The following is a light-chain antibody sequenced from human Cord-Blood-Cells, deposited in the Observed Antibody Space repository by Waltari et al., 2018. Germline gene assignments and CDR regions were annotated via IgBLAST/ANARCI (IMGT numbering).Light chain of an antibody. CDR2: AAS. CDR1: QSISSY. V-gene: IGKV1-39*01. Sequence: DIQMTQPPSSLSASVGARVTSTCRASQSISSYLNCYQQKPGKAPKLLIYAASSLQSGVPSRFSGSGSGTDFTLTISSLQPEDFATYYCQQSYSTPRTFGQGTKVEIK. J-gene: IGKJ1*01. CDR3: QQSYSTPRT.